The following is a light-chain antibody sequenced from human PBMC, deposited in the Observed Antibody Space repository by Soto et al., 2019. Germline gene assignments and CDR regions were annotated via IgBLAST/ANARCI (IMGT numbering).Light chain of an antibody. CDR1: QSISSW. CDR2: DAS. J-gene: IGKJ1*01. CDR3: QQYNSYWET. V-gene: IGKV1-5*01. Sequence: DIQMTQSPSTLSASVGDRFTITCRASQSISSWLAWYQQKPGKAPKLLIYDASSLESGVPSRFSGSGSGTEFTLTISSLQPDDFATYYCQQYNSYWETFGQGTKVDIK.